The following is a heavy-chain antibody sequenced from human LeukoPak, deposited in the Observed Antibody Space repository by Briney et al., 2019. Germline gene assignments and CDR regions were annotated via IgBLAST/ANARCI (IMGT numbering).Heavy chain of an antibody. V-gene: IGHV3-7*01. CDR1: GFTFSIYW. CDR3: ARDGVVSGWNFAY. CDR2: IKQDGSDK. D-gene: IGHD6-19*01. Sequence: GGSLRLSCAASGFTFSIYWMSWVRQAPGKGLEWVADIKQDGSDKNYVDSVKGRFTISRDNAKNSLYLQMNSLRAEDTAVYYCARDGVVSGWNFAYWGQGTLVTVSS. J-gene: IGHJ4*02.